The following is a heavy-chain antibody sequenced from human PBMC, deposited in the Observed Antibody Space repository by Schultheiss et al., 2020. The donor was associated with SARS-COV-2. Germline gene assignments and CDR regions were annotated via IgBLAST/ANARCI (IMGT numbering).Heavy chain of an antibody. CDR2: IYWDDDK. V-gene: IGHV2-5*02. Sequence: SGPTLVKPTQTLTLTCTFSGFSLSTSGVGVGWIRQPPGKALEWLALIYWDDDKRYSPSLKSRLTITKDTSKNQVVLTMTNMDPVDTATYYCAHSGTYYYDSSGYYQYYFDYWGQGTLVTVSS. CDR3: AHSGTYYYDSSGYYQYYFDY. J-gene: IGHJ4*02. CDR1: GFSLSTSGVG. D-gene: IGHD3-22*01.